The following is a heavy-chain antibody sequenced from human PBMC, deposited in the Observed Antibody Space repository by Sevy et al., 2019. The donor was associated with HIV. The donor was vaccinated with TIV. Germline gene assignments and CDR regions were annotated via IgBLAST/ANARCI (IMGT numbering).Heavy chain of an antibody. CDR3: AKDQGDYIWGTYRY. Sequence: GSLILSCAASGFSFSTYAMSWVRQAPGKGLEWVSGISGSGGSTYYADSVKGRFTISRDNSKNTVYLQRNSLKAEDTVVYYCAKDQGDYIWGTYRYWGQGTLVTVSS. CDR1: GFSFSTYA. V-gene: IGHV3-23*01. J-gene: IGHJ4*02. CDR2: ISGSGGST. D-gene: IGHD3-16*02.